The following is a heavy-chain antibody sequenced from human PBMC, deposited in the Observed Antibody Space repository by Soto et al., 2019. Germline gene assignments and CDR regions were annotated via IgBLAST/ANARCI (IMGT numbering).Heavy chain of an antibody. CDR1: GFAFSRFP. J-gene: IGHJ4*02. Sequence: GGSLRLACAASGFAFSRFPMHWVRQAPGKGLVWVSRIDPDGSDTTYADSVKGRFTISRDNAKNIVYLQMSSLRAEDTALYYCATMAGTYPYRAQRTLVTGSS. CDR3: ATMAGTYPY. CDR2: IDPDGSDT. D-gene: IGHD6-19*01. V-gene: IGHV3-74*01.